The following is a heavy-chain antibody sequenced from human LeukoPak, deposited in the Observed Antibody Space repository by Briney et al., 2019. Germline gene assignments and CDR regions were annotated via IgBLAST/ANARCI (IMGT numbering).Heavy chain of an antibody. CDR3: ARGEAVNHPRDLHYYYYYYMDV. V-gene: IGHV1-69*13. CDR2: IIPIFGTA. Sequence: GASVKVSCKASGGTFSSYAISWVRQAPGQGLEWMGGIIPIFGTANYAQKFQGRVTITADESTSTAYMELSSLRSEDTAVYYCARGEAVNHPRDLHYYYYYYMDVWGKGTTVTISS. J-gene: IGHJ6*03. CDR1: GGTFSSYA. D-gene: IGHD1-14*01.